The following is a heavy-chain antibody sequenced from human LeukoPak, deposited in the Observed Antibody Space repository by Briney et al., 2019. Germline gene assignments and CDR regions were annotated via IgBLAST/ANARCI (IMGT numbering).Heavy chain of an antibody. J-gene: IGHJ4*02. D-gene: IGHD2-21*01. CDR1: GGTFSSYA. Sequence: ASVKVSCKASGGTFSSYAISWARQAPGQGLEWMGGIIPIFGTANYAQKFQGRVTITADESTSTAYMELSSLRSEDTAVYYCARDLSIGNDYWGQGTLVTVSS. CDR2: IIPIFGTA. V-gene: IGHV1-69*01. CDR3: ARDLSIGNDY.